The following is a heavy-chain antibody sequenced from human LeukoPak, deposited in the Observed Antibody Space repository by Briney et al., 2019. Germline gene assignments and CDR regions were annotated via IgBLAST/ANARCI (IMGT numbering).Heavy chain of an antibody. CDR2: IIPLFRIA. CDR1: GGILSRYA. V-gene: IGHV1-69*17. CDR3: ARDLNQYYDSSGLWVRDTEDAFDI. J-gene: IGHJ3*02. D-gene: IGHD3-22*01. Sequence: ASLKVSRKASGGILSRYAISSVRQAPGHGLECVGGIIPLFRIAHYVHKFQDRVTITAEKTTGTPYMELSSLRSEDTAVYYCARDLNQYYDSSGLWVRDTEDAFDIWGEGTMVTVSS.